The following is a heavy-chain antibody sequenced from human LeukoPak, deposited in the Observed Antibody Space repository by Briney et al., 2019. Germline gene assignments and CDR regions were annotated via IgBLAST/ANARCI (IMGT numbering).Heavy chain of an antibody. J-gene: IGHJ4*02. CDR2: IIPIFGTA. D-gene: IGHD5-12*01. CDR3: ARGRSGYSGYDYFDY. CDR1: GGTFSSYA. Sequence: ASVKVSCKASGGTFSSYAISWVRQAPGQGLEWMGGIIPIFGTANYAQKFQGRVTITADESTSTAYMELSSLRSEDTAVYYCARGRSGYSGYDYFDYWGQGTLVTVSS. V-gene: IGHV1-69*13.